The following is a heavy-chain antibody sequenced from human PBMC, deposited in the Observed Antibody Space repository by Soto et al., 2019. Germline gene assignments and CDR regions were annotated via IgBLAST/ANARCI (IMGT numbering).Heavy chain of an antibody. V-gene: IGHV1-3*05. CDR2: INAGNGNT. CDR3: VRSGVGPHGRGY. J-gene: IGHJ4*02. CDR1: GYTFTSYA. Sequence: QVQLVQSGAEEKKPGASVKVSCKASGYTFTSYAMHWVRQAPGQRLEWMGWINAGNGNTKYSQKFQGRATITRVTSASSAYMELMSLTSEETAVYYCVRSGVGPHGRGYWGQGTLVTVSS. D-gene: IGHD1-26*01.